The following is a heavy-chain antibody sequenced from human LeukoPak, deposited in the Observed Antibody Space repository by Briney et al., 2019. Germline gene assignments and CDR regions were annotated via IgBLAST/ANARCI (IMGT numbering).Heavy chain of an antibody. J-gene: IGHJ5*02. V-gene: IGHV1-2*02. Sequence: ASVKVSCKASGYTFTGYYMHWVRQAPGQGLEWMGWINPNSGGTNYAQKFQGRVTMTRDTSISTAYMELSRLRSDDTAVYYCARAYCDILTGFFWFDPWGQGTLVTVSS. D-gene: IGHD3-9*01. CDR3: ARAYCDILTGFFWFDP. CDR2: INPNSGGT. CDR1: GYTFTGYY.